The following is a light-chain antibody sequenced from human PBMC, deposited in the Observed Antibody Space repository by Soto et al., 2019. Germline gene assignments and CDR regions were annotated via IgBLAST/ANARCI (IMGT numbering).Light chain of an antibody. CDR1: SGDVGGYYY. J-gene: IGLJ1*01. V-gene: IGLV2-14*01. Sequence: QSALTQPASVSGSPGQSITISCTGTSGDVGGYYYVSWYQQLPGKAPKLMISEVSNRPSGVSNRFSGSKSGNTASLTISGLQAEDEADYYCSSYTAGGTIFGTGTKVNV. CDR2: EVS. CDR3: SSYTAGGTI.